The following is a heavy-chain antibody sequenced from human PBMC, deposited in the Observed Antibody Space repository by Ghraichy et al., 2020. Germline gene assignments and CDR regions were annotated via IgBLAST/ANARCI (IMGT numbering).Heavy chain of an antibody. V-gene: IGHV3-30*18. CDR3: AKDYYASGSYADFGMDV. Sequence: LSLTCVASGFTFSNYGVHWVRQTPGKGLAWVAVISYDGSIKHYADSVKGRFTISRDNSKSTLYLQMNSLRAEDTAVYYCAKDYYASGSYADFGMDVWGQGTTVTVSS. D-gene: IGHD3-10*01. CDR2: ISYDGSIK. CDR1: GFTFSNYG. J-gene: IGHJ6*02.